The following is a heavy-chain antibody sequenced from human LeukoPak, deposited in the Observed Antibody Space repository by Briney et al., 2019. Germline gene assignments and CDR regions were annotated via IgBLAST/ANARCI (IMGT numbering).Heavy chain of an antibody. CDR3: AKEGAYSSSWYGLGAFGI. J-gene: IGHJ3*02. V-gene: IGHV3-30*18. Sequence: GGSLRLSCAASGFTFSSYGMHWVRQAPGKGLEWVAVISYDGSNKYYADSVKGRFTISRDNSKNTLYLQMNSLRAEDTAVYYCAKEGAYSSSWYGLGAFGIWGQGTMVTVSS. CDR2: ISYDGSNK. D-gene: IGHD6-13*01. CDR1: GFTFSSYG.